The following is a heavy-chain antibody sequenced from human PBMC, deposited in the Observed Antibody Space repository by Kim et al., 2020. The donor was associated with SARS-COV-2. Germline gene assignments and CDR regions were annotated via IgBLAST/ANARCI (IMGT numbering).Heavy chain of an antibody. J-gene: IGHJ5*02. V-gene: IGHV4-34*01. CDR3: ARGSIAAAGLKRVKNWCDP. CDR1: GGSFSGYY. CDR2: INHSGST. D-gene: IGHD6-13*01. Sequence: SETLSLTCAVYGGSFSGYYWSWIRQPPGKGLEWIGEINHSGSTNYNPSLKSRVTISVDTSKNQFSLKLSSVTAADTAVYYCARGSIAAAGLKRVKNWCDPWGQGTLVTVSS.